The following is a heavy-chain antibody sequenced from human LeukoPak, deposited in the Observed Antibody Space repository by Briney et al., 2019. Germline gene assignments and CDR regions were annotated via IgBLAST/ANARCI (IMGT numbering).Heavy chain of an antibody. J-gene: IGHJ4*02. D-gene: IGHD3-16*01. CDR2: IIDSGET. CDR3: AKGSWVSSTDAVR. CDR1: GLSFSSFA. Sequence: GGSLRLSCAASGLSFSSFAMSWVRQGPAKGLEWVSSIIDSGETFYADSVKGLFNLHSDSSRNTVYFQLNNLRVEHTAIYFCAKGSWVSSTDAVRWGQGTLVTGSS. V-gene: IGHV3-23*01.